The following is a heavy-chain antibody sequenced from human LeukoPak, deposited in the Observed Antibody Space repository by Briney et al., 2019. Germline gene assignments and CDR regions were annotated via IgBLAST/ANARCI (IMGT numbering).Heavy chain of an antibody. V-gene: IGHV1-3*04. D-gene: IGHD2-21*01. CDR2: INIGNGNT. Sequence: GASVTVSCTASGYTFINHAIHWARQAPGQRLEWMGWINIGNGNTKYSQNVQGRLTISRDTSATTAYMDLSSLRSEDTAVFYCARRLGRSFDYWGQGTLVTVSS. CDR1: GYTFINHA. CDR3: ARRLGRSFDY. J-gene: IGHJ4*02.